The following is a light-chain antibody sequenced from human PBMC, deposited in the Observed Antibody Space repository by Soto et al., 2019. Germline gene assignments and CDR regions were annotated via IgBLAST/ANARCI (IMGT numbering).Light chain of an antibody. CDR2: GAS. CDR3: QQYNYWIT. Sequence: MSQSPSTLSXSVXYXXXXXXRASQTISSWLAWYQQKPGQAPRLLIYGASTRATGIPARFSGSGSGTEFTLTISSLQSDDFAVYYCQQYNYWITFGQGTRLEIK. CDR1: QTISSW. J-gene: IGKJ5*01. V-gene: IGKV3D-15*01.